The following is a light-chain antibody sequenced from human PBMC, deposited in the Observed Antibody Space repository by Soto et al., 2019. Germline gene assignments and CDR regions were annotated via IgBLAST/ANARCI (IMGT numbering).Light chain of an antibody. Sequence: EIVLTQSPGTLSLSPGERATLSRRASQSVSSNLAWYQQQPGQAPRLLIYGASTRATGFPARFSGSGSGTEFTLTISSLQSEDFAVYYCQQYNNWPLTFGGGTKVDI. V-gene: IGKV3-15*01. CDR1: QSVSSN. J-gene: IGKJ4*01. CDR2: GAS. CDR3: QQYNNWPLT.